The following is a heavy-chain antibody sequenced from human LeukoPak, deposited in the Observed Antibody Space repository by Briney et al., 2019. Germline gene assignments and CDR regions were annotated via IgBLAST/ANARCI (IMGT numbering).Heavy chain of an antibody. V-gene: IGHV1-69*05. Sequence: EASVKVSCKASGGTFSSYAISWVRQAPGQGLEWMGGIIPVFGTSNYAQKLQGRVTMTTDTSTSTAYMELRSLRSDDTAVYYCARRIGLYNWFDPWGQGTLVTVSS. J-gene: IGHJ5*02. CDR3: ARRIGLYNWFDP. D-gene: IGHD2-15*01. CDR2: IIPVFGTS. CDR1: GGTFSSYA.